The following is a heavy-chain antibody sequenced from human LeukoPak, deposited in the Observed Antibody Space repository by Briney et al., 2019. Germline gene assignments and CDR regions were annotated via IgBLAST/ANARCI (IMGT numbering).Heavy chain of an antibody. CDR3: ARDYGGSSPFDY. CDR1: GFTFSNYE. CDR2: ISSSGSTI. J-gene: IGHJ4*02. Sequence: GGSLRLSCAASGFTFSNYEMNWVRQAPGKGLEWVSYISSSGSTIYYADSVKGRFTISRDNAKNSLYLQMNSLRAEDTAVYYCARDYGGSSPFDYWGQGTLVTVSS. V-gene: IGHV3-48*03. D-gene: IGHD4-23*01.